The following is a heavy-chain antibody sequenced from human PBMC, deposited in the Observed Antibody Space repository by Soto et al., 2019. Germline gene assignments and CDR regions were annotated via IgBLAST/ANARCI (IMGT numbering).Heavy chain of an antibody. D-gene: IGHD4-17*01. CDR3: AKDLYGDEFEY. J-gene: IGHJ4*02. CDR1: GFTFSSYG. V-gene: IGHV3-30*18. Sequence: GWSLRLSCAASGFTFSSYGMHLVRQAPGKGLEWVAVISYDGSNKYYADSVKGRFTISRDNSKNTLYLQMNSLRAEDTAVYYCAKDLYGDEFEYWGKGTLVTVSS. CDR2: ISYDGSNK.